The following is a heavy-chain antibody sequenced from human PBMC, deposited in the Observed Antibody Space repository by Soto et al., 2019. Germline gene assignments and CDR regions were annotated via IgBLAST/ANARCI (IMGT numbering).Heavy chain of an antibody. D-gene: IGHD6-6*01. CDR2: IWYDGSNK. J-gene: IGHJ4*02. CDR1: GFTFSSYG. Sequence: PGGSLRLSCAASGFTFSSYGMHWVRQAPGKGREWVAVIWYDGSNKNYADSVKGRFTISRDNSKNTLYLQMNSLRAEDTAVSYWAREGSSSSAGDWGQGTLVTVAS. CDR3: AREGSSSSAGD. V-gene: IGHV3-33*01.